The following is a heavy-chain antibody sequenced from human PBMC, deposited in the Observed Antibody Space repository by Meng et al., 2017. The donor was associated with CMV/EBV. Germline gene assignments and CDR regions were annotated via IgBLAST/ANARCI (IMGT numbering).Heavy chain of an antibody. J-gene: IGHJ4*02. Sequence: CAASGFTFRSYSVHWVRQAPSKGLEWVAVVSYDGSNKYYADSVKGRFTISRDNSKNTLYLQMDSLRDEDTAVYYCASGIVAATYFDYWGQGTLVTVSS. CDR2: VSYDGSNK. CDR3: ASGIVAATYFDY. CDR1: GFTFRSYS. V-gene: IGHV3-30-3*01. D-gene: IGHD1-26*01.